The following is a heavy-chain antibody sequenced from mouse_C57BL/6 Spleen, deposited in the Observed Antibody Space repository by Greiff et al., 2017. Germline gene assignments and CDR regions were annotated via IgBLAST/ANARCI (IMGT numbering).Heavy chain of an antibody. CDR3: ARLLLGPHFDY. V-gene: IGHV1-26*01. Sequence: EVQLQQSGPELVKPGASVKISCKASGYTFTDYYMNWVKQSHGKSLEWIGDINPNNGGTSYNQKFKGKATLTVDKSSSTAYMELRSLTSEDSAVYYCARLLLGPHFDYWGQGTTLTVSS. J-gene: IGHJ2*01. D-gene: IGHD4-1*01. CDR2: INPNNGGT. CDR1: GYTFTDYY.